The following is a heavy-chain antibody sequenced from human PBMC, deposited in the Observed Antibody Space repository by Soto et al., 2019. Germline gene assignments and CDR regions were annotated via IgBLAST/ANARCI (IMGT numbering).Heavy chain of an antibody. Sequence: SETLSLTCTVSGGAISSYYWSWIRQPPGKGLEWIGYVHHTGHTMYNPSLKSRVTISVDTSKNRFSLRLTSVAAADTAVYYCARHPLWDRSWFVPWGQGSVVNVSS. V-gene: IGHV4-59*08. CDR2: VHHTGHT. CDR3: ARHPLWDRSWFVP. J-gene: IGHJ5*02. D-gene: IGHD1-26*01. CDR1: GGAISSYY.